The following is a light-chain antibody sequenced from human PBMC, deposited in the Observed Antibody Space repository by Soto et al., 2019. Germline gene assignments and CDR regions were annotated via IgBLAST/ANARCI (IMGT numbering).Light chain of an antibody. J-gene: IGLJ1*01. Sequence: QSVLTQPPSVSATPGQTVTISCSGSNSNIGNNYVSWYQQLPGTAPKLLIYDNNKRPSEIPDRFSGSKSGPSATLGITGLQTGDEADYYRGTWDSSLSAGVFGTGTKVTVL. CDR1: NSNIGNNY. V-gene: IGLV1-51*01. CDR3: GTWDSSLSAGV. CDR2: DNN.